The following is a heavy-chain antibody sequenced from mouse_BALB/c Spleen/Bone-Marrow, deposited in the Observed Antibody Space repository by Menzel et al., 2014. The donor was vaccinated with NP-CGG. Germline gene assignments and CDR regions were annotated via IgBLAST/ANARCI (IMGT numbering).Heavy chain of an antibody. CDR1: GFSLTSYG. J-gene: IGHJ4*01. V-gene: IGHV2-6-2*01. CDR3: ARSGIDYAMDY. D-gene: IGHD4-1*01. Sequence: VKLMESGPDLVAPSQSLSLTCTVSGFSLTSYGLHWVRQPPGKGLEWLGVIWSDGSTTYNSALKSRLSISKDNSKRQVLLKMNSLQTDDTAMYYSARSGIDYAMDYWGQGTSVTVSS. CDR2: IWSDGST.